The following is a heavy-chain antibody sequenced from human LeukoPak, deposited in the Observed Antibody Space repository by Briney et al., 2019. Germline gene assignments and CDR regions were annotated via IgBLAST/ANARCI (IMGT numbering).Heavy chain of an antibody. Sequence: PGGSLRLSCAASGFTFSSYGMSWVRQAPGRGLEWVSAISGSGGSTFYADSVKGRFTISRDNAKNSLYLQMNSLRAEDTAVYYCAELGITMIGGVWGKGTTVTISS. CDR1: GFTFSSYG. V-gene: IGHV3-23*01. CDR2: ISGSGGST. J-gene: IGHJ6*04. CDR3: AELGITMIGGV. D-gene: IGHD3-10*02.